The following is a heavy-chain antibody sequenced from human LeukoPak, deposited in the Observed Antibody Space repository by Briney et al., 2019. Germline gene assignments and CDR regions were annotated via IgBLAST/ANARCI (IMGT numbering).Heavy chain of an antibody. CDR2: IYYSGST. D-gene: IGHD2-15*01. CDR3: ARHFAVGYCSGGSCYRLLYYFDY. Sequence: SETLSLTCTVSGGSISSSSYYWGWIRQPPGKGLEWIGSIYYSGSTYYNPSLKSRVTISVDTSKNQFSLKLSSVTAADTAVYYCARHFAVGYCSGGSCYRLLYYFDYWGQGTLVTVSP. V-gene: IGHV4-39*01. CDR1: GGSISSSSYY. J-gene: IGHJ4*02.